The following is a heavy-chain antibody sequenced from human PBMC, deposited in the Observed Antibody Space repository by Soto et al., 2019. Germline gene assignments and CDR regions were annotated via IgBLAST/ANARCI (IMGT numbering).Heavy chain of an antibody. J-gene: IGHJ5*02. CDR2: IYYSGST. D-gene: IGHD1-20*01. Sequence: SETLSLTCTVSGGSISSYYWSWIRQPPGKGLEWIGYIYYSGSTNYNPSLKSRATISVDTSKNQFSLKLSSVTAADTAVYYCARDRYLFDPWGQGTLVTVSS. CDR3: ARDRYLFDP. V-gene: IGHV4-59*01. CDR1: GGSISSYY.